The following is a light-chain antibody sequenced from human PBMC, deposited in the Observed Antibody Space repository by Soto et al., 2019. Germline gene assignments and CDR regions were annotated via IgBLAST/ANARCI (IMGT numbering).Light chain of an antibody. CDR3: RQYNNWPLT. CDR2: GAS. V-gene: IGKV3-15*01. CDR1: QSVSSS. Sequence: EIVMTQSPATLSVSPGERATLSCRASQSVSSSLAWYQQKPGQAPRLLIYGASTRATGIPARFSGSGSGTEFALTISSLQSEDFAVYYCRQYNNWPLTFGGGTKVEVK. J-gene: IGKJ4*01.